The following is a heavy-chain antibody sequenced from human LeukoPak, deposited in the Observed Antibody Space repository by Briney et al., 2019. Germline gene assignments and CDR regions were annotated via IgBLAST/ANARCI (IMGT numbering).Heavy chain of an antibody. CDR2: INHSGST. D-gene: IGHD2-8*02. V-gene: IGHV4-34*01. J-gene: IGHJ3*02. Sequence: KSSETLSLTCAVYGGSFSGYYWSWLRQPPGKGLEWIGEINHSGSTNYNPSLKSRVTISVDTSKNQFSLKLSSVTAADTAVYYCARVPDGGNDAFDIWGQGTMVTVSS. CDR1: GGSFSGYY. CDR3: ARVPDGGNDAFDI.